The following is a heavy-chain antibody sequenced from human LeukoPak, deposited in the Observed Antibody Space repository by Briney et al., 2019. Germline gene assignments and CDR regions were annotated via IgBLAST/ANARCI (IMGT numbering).Heavy chain of an antibody. CDR2: MNPNSGNT. CDR1: GYTFTSYD. J-gene: IGHJ5*02. CDR3: ARGRYGDIVVVQAAILRDNWFDP. Sequence: ASVKVSCKASGYTFTSYDINWVRQATGQGLEWMGWMNPNSGNTGYAQKFQGRVTMTRNTSISTAYMELSSLRSEDTAVYYCARGRYGDIVVVQAAILRDNWFDPWGQGTLVTVSS. D-gene: IGHD2-2*01. V-gene: IGHV1-8*01.